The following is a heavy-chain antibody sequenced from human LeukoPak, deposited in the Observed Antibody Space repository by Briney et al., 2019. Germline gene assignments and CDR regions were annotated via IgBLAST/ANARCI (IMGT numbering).Heavy chain of an antibody. CDR1: GGTFTNSA. D-gene: IGHD1-26*01. V-gene: IGHV1-69*04. CDR2: IAPVLEIT. Sequence: SVKVSCKASGGTFTNSAISWVRQAPGQGLEWMGRIAPVLEITNYAQKFQGRLTFTADISTSTAYMELSGLRSEDTAIYYCARGYSGLHFDSWGQGSLVTVSS. J-gene: IGHJ4*02. CDR3: ARGYSGLHFDS.